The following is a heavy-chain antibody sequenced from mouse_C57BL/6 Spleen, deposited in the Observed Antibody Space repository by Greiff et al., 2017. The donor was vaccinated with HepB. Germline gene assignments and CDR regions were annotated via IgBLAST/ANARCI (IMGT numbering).Heavy chain of an antibody. CDR3: ARDYGSSYGSSYDWYFDV. V-gene: IGHV5-16*01. D-gene: IGHD1-1*01. Sequence: EVQRVESEGGLVQPGSSMKLSCTASGFTFSDYYMAWVRQVPEKGLEWVANINYDGSSTYYLDSLKSRFIISRDNAKNILYLQMSSLKSEDTATYYCARDYGSSYGSSYDWYFDVWGTGTTVTVSS. CDR1: GFTFSDYY. J-gene: IGHJ1*03. CDR2: INYDGSST.